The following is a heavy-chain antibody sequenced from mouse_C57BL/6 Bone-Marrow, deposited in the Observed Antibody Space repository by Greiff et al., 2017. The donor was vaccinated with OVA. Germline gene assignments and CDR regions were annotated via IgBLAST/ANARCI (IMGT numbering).Heavy chain of an antibody. D-gene: IGHD2-2*01. CDR2: IDPENGDT. V-gene: IGHV14-4*01. J-gene: IGHJ2*01. CDR1: GFNIKDDY. CDR3: TTYGYDRGFDY. Sequence: EVMLVESGAELVRPGASVKLSCTASGFNIKDDYMHWVKQRPEQGLEWIGWIDPENGDTEYASKFQGKATITADTSSNTAYLQLSSLTSEDTAVYYCTTYGYDRGFDYWGQGTTLTVSS.